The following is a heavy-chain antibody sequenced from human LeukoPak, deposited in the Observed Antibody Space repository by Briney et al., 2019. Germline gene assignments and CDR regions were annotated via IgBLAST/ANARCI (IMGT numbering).Heavy chain of an antibody. CDR3: ARGNDYYDSSGYYSYYYYYGMDV. CDR1: GCTFTSYG. Sequence: ASVKVSCKASGCTFTSYGISWVRQAPGQGLEWMGWISAYNGNTNYAQKLQGRVTMTTDTSTSTAYMELRSLRSDDTAVYYCARGNDYYDSSGYYSYYYYYGMDVRGQGTTVTVSS. CDR2: ISAYNGNT. J-gene: IGHJ6*02. D-gene: IGHD3-22*01. V-gene: IGHV1-18*01.